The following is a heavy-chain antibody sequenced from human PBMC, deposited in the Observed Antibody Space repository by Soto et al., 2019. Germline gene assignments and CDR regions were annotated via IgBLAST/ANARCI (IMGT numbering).Heavy chain of an antibody. Sequence: QVQLVQSGAEVKKPGSSVKVSCKASGGTFSSYAISWVRQAPGQGLEWMGGIIPIFGTANYAQKFQGRVTITADESTSTAYMELSSLRSEDTAVYYCASDPKVLWFGESSYGMDVWGQGTTVTVSS. CDR1: GGTFSSYA. CDR3: ASDPKVLWFGESSYGMDV. CDR2: IIPIFGTA. D-gene: IGHD3-10*01. V-gene: IGHV1-69*12. J-gene: IGHJ6*02.